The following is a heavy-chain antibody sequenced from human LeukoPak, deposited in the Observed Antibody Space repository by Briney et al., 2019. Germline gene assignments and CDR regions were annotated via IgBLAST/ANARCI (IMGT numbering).Heavy chain of an antibody. CDR3: ARNHILGYWHFDL. V-gene: IGHV3-53*01. CDR2: IYSGGSA. Sequence: GGSLRLSCTVAGFTVSSNYMSWVRQAPGKALEWVSIIYSGGSAYYADSVSGRFTISRDNSKNTVYLQMNSLRAEDTAVYYCARNHILGYWHFDLWGRGTLVTVSS. D-gene: IGHD1-26*01. J-gene: IGHJ2*01. CDR1: GFTVSSNY.